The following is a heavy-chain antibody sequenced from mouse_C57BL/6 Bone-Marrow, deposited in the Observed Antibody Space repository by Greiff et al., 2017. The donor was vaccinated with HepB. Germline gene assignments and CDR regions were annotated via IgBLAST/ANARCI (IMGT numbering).Heavy chain of an antibody. CDR1: GFTFSDYG. Sequence: EVKLMESGGGLVQPGGSLKLSCAASGFTFSDYGMAWVRQAPRKGPEWVAFISNLAYSIYYADTVTGRFTISRENAKNTLYLEMSSLRSEDTAMYYCARHSLLLRDYAMDYWGQGTSVTVSS. CDR2: ISNLAYSI. V-gene: IGHV5-15*01. CDR3: ARHSLLLRDYAMDY. D-gene: IGHD1-1*01. J-gene: IGHJ4*01.